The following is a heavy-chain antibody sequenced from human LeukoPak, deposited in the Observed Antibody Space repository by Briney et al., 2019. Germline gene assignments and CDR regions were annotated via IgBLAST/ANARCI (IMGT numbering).Heavy chain of an antibody. V-gene: IGHV4-39*07. CDR3: ASLRGYSYYFDY. CDR2: IFYSGSA. J-gene: IGHJ4*02. Sequence: SETLSLTCIVSGDSISSTSYYWAWIRQPPGKGLEWIGMIFYSGSAYYTPSLRGRVTLSVDTSRNQFSLKLSSVTAADTAVYYCASLRGYSYYFDYWGQGTLVTVSS. CDR1: GDSISSTSYY. D-gene: IGHD5-18*01.